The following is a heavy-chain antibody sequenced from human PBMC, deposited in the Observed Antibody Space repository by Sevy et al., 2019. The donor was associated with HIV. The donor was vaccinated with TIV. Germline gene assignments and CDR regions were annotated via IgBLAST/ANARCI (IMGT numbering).Heavy chain of an antibody. CDR3: ATKKDYYDSSGSPFDY. Sequence: ASVKFSCKVSGYTLTQLSMHWVRQAPGKGLEWMGSFDPEDGETPYAQKFQGRVTMTEDTSTNTAYMELSSLSSEDTAVYYCATKKDYYDSSGSPFDYWGQGTLVTVSS. CDR2: FDPEDGET. J-gene: IGHJ4*02. CDR1: GYTLTQLS. D-gene: IGHD3-22*01. V-gene: IGHV1-24*01.